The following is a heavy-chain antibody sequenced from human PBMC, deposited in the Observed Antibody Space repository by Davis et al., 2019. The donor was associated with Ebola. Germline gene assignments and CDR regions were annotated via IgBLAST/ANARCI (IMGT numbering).Heavy chain of an antibody. CDR2: ISSSSSTI. CDR1: GFTFSSYS. J-gene: IGHJ4*02. V-gene: IGHV3-48*01. D-gene: IGHD2-8*01. Sequence: PGGSLRLSCAASGFTFSSYSMNWVRQAPGKGLEWVSSISSSSSTIYYADSVEGRFTISRDNAKNTLYLQMNSLRVEDTAVYYCACYVLGWGQGTLVTVSS. CDR3: ACYVLG.